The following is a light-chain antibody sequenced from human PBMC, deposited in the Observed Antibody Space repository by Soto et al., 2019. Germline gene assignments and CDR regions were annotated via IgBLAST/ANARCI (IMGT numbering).Light chain of an antibody. CDR3: SSYTSSISYV. V-gene: IGLV2-14*03. CDR1: SSDVGGYKY. J-gene: IGLJ1*01. CDR2: DVS. Sequence: QSALTQPASVSGSPGQSITISCTGTSSDVGGYKYVSWYQQHPGKAPKLMIYDVSNRPSGVSNRFSGSKSGNTASLTISGLQAEDEADYYCSSYTSSISYVFGTGTKATVL.